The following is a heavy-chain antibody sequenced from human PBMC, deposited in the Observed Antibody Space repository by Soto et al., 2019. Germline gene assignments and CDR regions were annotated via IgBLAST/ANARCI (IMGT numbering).Heavy chain of an antibody. D-gene: IGHD3-22*01. J-gene: IGHJ6*02. CDR1: GFTFSSYA. Sequence: GGSLRLSCAASGFTFSSYAMSWVRQAPGKGLEWVSAISGSGGSTYYADSVKGRFTISRDNSKNTLYLQMNSLRAEDTAVYYCAKRSHYYDSSGYSTQYYYYGMDVWGQGTTVTVSS. CDR3: AKRSHYYDSSGYSTQYYYYGMDV. V-gene: IGHV3-23*01. CDR2: ISGSGGST.